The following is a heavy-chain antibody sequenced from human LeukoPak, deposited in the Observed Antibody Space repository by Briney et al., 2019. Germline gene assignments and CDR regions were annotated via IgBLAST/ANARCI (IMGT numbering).Heavy chain of an antibody. V-gene: IGHV6-1*01. Sequence: SQTLSLTCAISGDSVSSNSAAWNWVRQSPSRGLEWLGRTYYRSKWYTDYAESVKSRITINPDTSKNQFSLQVNSVTPEDAAVYYCARGSSRIYYYDSSGYSHAFDYWGQGILVTVSS. CDR1: GDSVSSNSAA. D-gene: IGHD3-22*01. CDR3: ARGSSRIYYYDSSGYSHAFDY. J-gene: IGHJ4*02. CDR2: TYYRSKWYT.